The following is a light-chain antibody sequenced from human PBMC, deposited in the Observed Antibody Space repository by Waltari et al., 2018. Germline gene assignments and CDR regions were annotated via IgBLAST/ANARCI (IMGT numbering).Light chain of an antibody. CDR1: RRYLGGYHF. CDR2: EVS. V-gene: IGLV2-8*01. J-gene: IGLJ1*01. CDR3: SSYAGSNMRV. Sequence: SAPPSPPSPSGSPGPSCTISSPGTRRYLGGYHFLPWYQQHPGKAPKLMIYEVSKRPSGVPDRFSGSKSGNTASLTVSGLQADDEADYYCSSYAGSNMRVFGTGTKVTVL.